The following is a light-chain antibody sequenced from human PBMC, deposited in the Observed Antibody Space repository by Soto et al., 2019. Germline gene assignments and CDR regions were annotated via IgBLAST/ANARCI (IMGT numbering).Light chain of an antibody. CDR3: QQSYSRT. CDR1: QSISSY. V-gene: IGKV1-39*01. Sequence: DIQMTQSPSSLSASIGDRVTITCRASQSISSYLNWYQQKPGKAPKLLIYAASSLRSGVPSRFSGSGSGTDFTLAISSLQPEYFATYYCQQSYSRTFGQGTKVEIK. J-gene: IGKJ1*01. CDR2: AAS.